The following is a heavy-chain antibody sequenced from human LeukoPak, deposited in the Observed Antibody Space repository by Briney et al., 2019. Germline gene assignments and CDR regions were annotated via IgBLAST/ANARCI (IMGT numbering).Heavy chain of an antibody. Sequence: GGSLRLSCAASGFTFSSYWMHWVRQAPGKGLVWVSRIDSNGRTINYADSVKGRFTISRDNANSMLYLQMNSLKAEDSAVYYCAKDFVGPDDYWGQGTLVTVSS. CDR2: IDSNGRTI. J-gene: IGHJ4*02. CDR1: GFTFSSYW. CDR3: AKDFVGPDDY. V-gene: IGHV3-74*01. D-gene: IGHD1-26*01.